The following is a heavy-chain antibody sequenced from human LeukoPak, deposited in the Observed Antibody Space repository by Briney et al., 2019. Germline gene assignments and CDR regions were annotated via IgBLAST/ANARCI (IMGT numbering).Heavy chain of an antibody. D-gene: IGHD6-6*01. CDR3: ARDRAARPPYYFDY. V-gene: IGHV4-34*01. J-gene: IGHJ4*02. CDR2: INHSGST. Sequence: SETLSLTCAVYGGSFSGYYWSWIRQPPGKGLEWIGEINHSGSTNYNPSLKSRVTMSVDTSKNQFSLKLSSVTAADTAVYYCARDRAARPPYYFDYWGQGTLVTVSS. CDR1: GGSFSGYY.